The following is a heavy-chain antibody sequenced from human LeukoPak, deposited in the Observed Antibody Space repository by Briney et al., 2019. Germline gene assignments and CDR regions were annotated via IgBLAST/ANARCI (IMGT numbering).Heavy chain of an antibody. Sequence: ASVKVSCKASGYTFTSYDINWVRQATGQGLEWMGWMNPNSGNTGYAQKFQGRVTMTRNTSISTAYMELSSLRSEDTAVYYCARRLPMNRRFTMIVVAQWWFDPWGQGTLVTVSS. CDR2: MNPNSGNT. V-gene: IGHV1-8*01. CDR1: GYTFTSYD. D-gene: IGHD3-22*01. CDR3: ARRLPMNRRFTMIVVAQWWFDP. J-gene: IGHJ5*02.